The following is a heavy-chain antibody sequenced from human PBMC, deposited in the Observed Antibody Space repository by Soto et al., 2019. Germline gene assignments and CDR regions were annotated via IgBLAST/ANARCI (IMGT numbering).Heavy chain of an antibody. CDR1: GGSISSYY. CDR2: IYYSGST. CDR3: ARGEVATTLLHYYYYMDV. D-gene: IGHD5-12*01. Sequence: SETLSLTCTVSGGSISSYYWSWIRQPPGKGLEWIGYIYYSGSTNYNPSLKSRVTISVDTSKNQFSLKLSSVTAADTAVYYCARGEVATTLLHYYYYMDVWGKGTTVTVSS. J-gene: IGHJ6*03. V-gene: IGHV4-59*08.